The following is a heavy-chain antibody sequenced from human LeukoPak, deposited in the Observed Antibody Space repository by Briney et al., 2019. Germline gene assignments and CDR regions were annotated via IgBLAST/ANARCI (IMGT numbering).Heavy chain of an antibody. J-gene: IGHJ4*02. CDR1: GGSISSYY. CDR3: ARGSRYYDSSGYYYYFDY. Sequence: PSETLSLTCTVSGGSISSYYWSWIRQPPGKGLEWIGYIYYSGSTNYNPSLKSRVTISVDTSKNQFSLKLSSVTAADTAVYYCARGSRYYDSSGYYYYFDYWGRGTLVTVSS. V-gene: IGHV4-59*01. D-gene: IGHD3-22*01. CDR2: IYYSGST.